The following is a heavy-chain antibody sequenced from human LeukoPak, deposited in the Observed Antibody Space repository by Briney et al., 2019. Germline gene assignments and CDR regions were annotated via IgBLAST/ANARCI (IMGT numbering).Heavy chain of an antibody. CDR3: ARRVYYGSGSFDGHAFDI. D-gene: IGHD3-10*01. J-gene: IGHJ3*02. Sequence: SETLSLTCTVSGDSISEYYWSWIRQPPWKGLEWIGYGYLSGSTKYNPSLKSRVTISVDTSKNQFSLKLSSVTAADTAVYYCARRVYYGSGSFDGHAFDIWGQGTMVTVSS. CDR2: GYLSGST. V-gene: IGHV4-59*08. CDR1: GDSISEYY.